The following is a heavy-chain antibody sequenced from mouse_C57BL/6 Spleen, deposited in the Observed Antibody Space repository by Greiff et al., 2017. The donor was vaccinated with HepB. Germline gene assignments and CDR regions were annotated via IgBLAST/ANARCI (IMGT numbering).Heavy chain of an antibody. J-gene: IGHJ2*01. V-gene: IGHV1-54*01. CDR3: ARGGNYKNFDY. CDR2: INPGSGGT. D-gene: IGHD2-1*01. CDR1: GYAFTNYL. Sequence: VKLQESGAELVRPGTSVKVSCKASGYAFTNYLIEWVKQRPGQGLEWIGVINPGSGGTNYNEKFKGKATLTADKSSSTAYMQLSSLTSEDSAVYFCARGGNYKNFDYWGQGTTLTVSS.